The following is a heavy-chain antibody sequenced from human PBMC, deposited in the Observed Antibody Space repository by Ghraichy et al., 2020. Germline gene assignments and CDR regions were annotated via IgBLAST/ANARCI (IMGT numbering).Heavy chain of an antibody. Sequence: ASVNVSCKASGYAFTGYYMHWVRKAPGQGLEWMGWINPNSGGTHYAQKFQGRVTMTRDTSISTGHMQLSSLTSDDTAGYYCARGWKNPQWLVFFDYWGQGTLVSVS. CDR3: ARGWKNPQWLVFFDY. CDR2: INPNSGGT. D-gene: IGHD6-19*01. V-gene: IGHV1-2*02. CDR1: GYAFTGYY. J-gene: IGHJ4*02.